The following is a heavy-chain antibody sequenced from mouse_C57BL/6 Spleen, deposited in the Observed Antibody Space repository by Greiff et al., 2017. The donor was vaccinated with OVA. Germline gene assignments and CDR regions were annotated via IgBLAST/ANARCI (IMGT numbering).Heavy chain of an antibody. CDR3: ARLRGYSNYEDY. CDR1: GYTFTSYW. J-gene: IGHJ2*01. V-gene: IGHV1-64*01. CDR2: IHPNSGST. Sequence: QVHVKQPGAELVKPGASVKLSCKASGYTFTSYWMHWVKQRPGQGLEWIGMIHPNSGSTNYNEKFKSKATLTVDKSSSTAYMQLSSLTSEDSAVYYCARLRGYSNYEDYWGQGTTLTVSS. D-gene: IGHD2-5*01.